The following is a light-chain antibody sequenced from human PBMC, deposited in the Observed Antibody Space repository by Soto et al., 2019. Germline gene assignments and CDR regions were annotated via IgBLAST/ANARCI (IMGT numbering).Light chain of an antibody. CDR2: EVS. V-gene: IGLV2-8*01. Sequence: QSVLTQPPSASGSPGQSVTISCTGTSNDVGGYNFVSWNQQHPGKAPKLMIFEVSKRPSGVPDRFSGSKSGSTASLTVSGLQAEDEADYYCSSYAGNNIYYVFGTGTKLTVL. CDR3: SSYAGNNIYYV. J-gene: IGLJ1*01. CDR1: SNDVGGYNF.